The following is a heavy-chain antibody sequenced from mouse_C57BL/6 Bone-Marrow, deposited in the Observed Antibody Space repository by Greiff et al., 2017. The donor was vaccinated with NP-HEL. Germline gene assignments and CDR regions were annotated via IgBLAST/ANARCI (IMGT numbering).Heavy chain of an antibody. Sequence: ESGPGLVKPSQSLSLTCSVTGYSITSGYYWNWIRQFPGNKLEWMGYISYDGSNNYNPSLKNRISITRDTSKNQFFLKLNSVTTEDTATYYCAREGWAGFAYWGQGTLVTVSA. CDR3: AREGWAGFAY. CDR1: GYSITSGYY. CDR2: ISYDGSN. J-gene: IGHJ3*01. V-gene: IGHV3-6*01. D-gene: IGHD1-1*02.